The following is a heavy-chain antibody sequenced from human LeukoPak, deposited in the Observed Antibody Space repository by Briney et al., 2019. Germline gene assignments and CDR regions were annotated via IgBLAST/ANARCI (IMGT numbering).Heavy chain of an antibody. V-gene: IGHV3-13*01. CDR3: ARGCSSTSCYTGYAFDI. CDR1: GFTFSSYD. CDR2: IGTAGDT. Sequence: GGSPRLSCAASGFTFSSYDMHWVRQATGKGLEWVSAIGTAGDTYYPGSVKGRFTISRENAKNSLYLQMNSLRAGDTAVYYCARGCSSTSCYTGYAFDIWGQGTMVTVSS. D-gene: IGHD2-2*02. J-gene: IGHJ3*02.